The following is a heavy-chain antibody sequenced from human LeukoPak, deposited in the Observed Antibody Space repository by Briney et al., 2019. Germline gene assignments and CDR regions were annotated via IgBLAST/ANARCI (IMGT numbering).Heavy chain of an antibody. V-gene: IGHV3-74*01. D-gene: IGHD4-23*01. CDR3: VRDVYGGSWFDP. J-gene: IGHJ5*02. CDR2: INSDESST. Sequence: GGSLRLSCAASGFTFSNYWMHWVRQAPGKGLVWVSRINSDESSTSYADSVKGRFTISRDNAKNTLYLQMNGLRVEDTAVFYCVRDVYGGSWFDPWGQGALVTVSS. CDR1: GFTFSNYW.